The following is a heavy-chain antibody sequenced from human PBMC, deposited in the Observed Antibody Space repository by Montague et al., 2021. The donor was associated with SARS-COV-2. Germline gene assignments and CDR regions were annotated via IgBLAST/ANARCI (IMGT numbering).Heavy chain of an antibody. D-gene: IGHD3-10*01. Sequence: SETLSLTCSVSGGSINNYQWNWIRQSPGKGPEWIGYINYIGDTNYNPSLRGRVTISVDKSKNQFSLKLSSVTAADTAVYYCARVHPLWFGELLLDYYYYYGMDVWGQGTTVTVSS. CDR3: ARVHPLWFGELLLDYYYYYGMDV. J-gene: IGHJ6*02. V-gene: IGHV4-59*12. CDR2: INYIGDT. CDR1: GGSINNYQ.